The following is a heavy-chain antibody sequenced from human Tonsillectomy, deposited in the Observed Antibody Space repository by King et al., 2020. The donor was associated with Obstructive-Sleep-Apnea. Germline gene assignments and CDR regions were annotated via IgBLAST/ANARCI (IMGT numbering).Heavy chain of an antibody. CDR2: IYYSGST. V-gene: IGHV4-59*08. CDR1: GGSISSYY. Sequence: VQLQESGPGLVKPSETLSLTCTVSGGSISSYYWSWIRQPPGKGLEGFGYIYYSGSTNYNPSLKSRVTISVDTSKNQFSLKLRSVPAADTAVYYCARGELFDFWGQGTLVTVSS. CDR3: ARGELFDF. J-gene: IGHJ4*02. D-gene: IGHD1-7*01.